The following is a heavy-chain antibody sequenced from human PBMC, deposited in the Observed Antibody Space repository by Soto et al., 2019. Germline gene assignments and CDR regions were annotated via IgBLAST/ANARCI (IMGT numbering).Heavy chain of an antibody. V-gene: IGHV4-59*08. CDR1: GGSSSGYY. CDR2: IYYSGST. J-gene: IGHJ6*03. Sequence: SETLSLTCTVSGGSSSGYYWSWIRQPPGKGLEWIGYIYYSGSTKYNPSLKSRVTISVDTSKKQFSLKLSSVIAADTAVYYCGKLAPGRYMDFWGKGTTVTVSS. CDR3: GKLAPGRYMDF. D-gene: IGHD3-10*01.